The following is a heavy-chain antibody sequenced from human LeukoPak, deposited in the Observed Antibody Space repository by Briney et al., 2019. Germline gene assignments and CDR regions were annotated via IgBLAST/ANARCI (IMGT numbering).Heavy chain of an antibody. CDR3: AKASLSSVGATTGDAFDI. Sequence: GGSLRPSCAASGFTFSSYAMSWVRQAPGKGLEWVSAISGSGGSTYYADSVKGRFTISRDNSKNTLYLQMNSLRAEDTAVYYCAKASLSSVGATTGDAFDIWGQGTMVTVSS. CDR1: GFTFSSYA. V-gene: IGHV3-23*01. CDR2: ISGSGGST. J-gene: IGHJ3*02. D-gene: IGHD1-26*01.